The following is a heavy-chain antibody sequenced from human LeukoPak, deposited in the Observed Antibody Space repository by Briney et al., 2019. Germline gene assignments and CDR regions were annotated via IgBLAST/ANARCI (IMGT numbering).Heavy chain of an antibody. V-gene: IGHV4-59*12. CDR2: IYYSGTT. Sequence: SETLSLTCTVSGGSISNFYWSWIRQPPGKGLEWIAYIYYSGTTNYNPSLKSRVTISVDTSKNQFSLKLNSVTAADTAVYYCARETDTQPFDIAVADHFDYWGQGTLVTVSS. CDR3: ARETDTQPFDIAVADHFDY. D-gene: IGHD6-19*01. J-gene: IGHJ4*02. CDR1: GGSISNFY.